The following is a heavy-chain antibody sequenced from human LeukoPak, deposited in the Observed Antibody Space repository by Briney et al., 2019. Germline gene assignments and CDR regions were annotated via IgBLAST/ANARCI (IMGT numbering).Heavy chain of an antibody. Sequence: GGSVPHSCAASGFTFRNHEINWVRQAPGKALEWVSYISERGDRTEYADSVKGRFSISRDNVKNSVNVLMNNLRAEDTAVYYCARVEATYNNIRADALDIWGQGTMVTVSS. CDR1: GFTFRNHE. V-gene: IGHV3-48*03. CDR2: ISERGDRT. J-gene: IGHJ3*02. CDR3: ARVEATYNNIRADALDI. D-gene: IGHD1-1*01.